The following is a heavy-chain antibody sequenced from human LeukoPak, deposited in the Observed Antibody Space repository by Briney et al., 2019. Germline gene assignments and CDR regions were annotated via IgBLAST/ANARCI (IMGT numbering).Heavy chain of an antibody. Sequence: GGSLRLSCAASGFTFSGSAMHWVRQASGKGLEWVGRIRSKANSYATAYAASVKGRFTNSRDDSKNTAYLQMNSLKTEDTAVYYCTRVGATFLDYWGQGTLVTVSS. CDR3: TRVGATFLDY. CDR2: IRSKANSYAT. J-gene: IGHJ4*02. V-gene: IGHV3-73*01. CDR1: GFTFSGSA. D-gene: IGHD1-26*01.